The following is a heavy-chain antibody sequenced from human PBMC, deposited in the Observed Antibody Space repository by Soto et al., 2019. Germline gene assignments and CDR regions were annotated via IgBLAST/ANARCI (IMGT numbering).Heavy chain of an antibody. J-gene: IGHJ4*02. Sequence: GGSLRLSCAASGFTVSGNYMSWVRQAPGKGLEWVSLIYSGGITSYAESVRGRFTISRDNSQNTLYLQMNNLRVEDTAVYFCGRGGSDTSRDYFEYWGQGAQVAVSS. D-gene: IGHD2-2*01. CDR2: IYSGGIT. V-gene: IGHV3-53*01. CDR3: GRGGSDTSRDYFEY. CDR1: GFTVSGNY.